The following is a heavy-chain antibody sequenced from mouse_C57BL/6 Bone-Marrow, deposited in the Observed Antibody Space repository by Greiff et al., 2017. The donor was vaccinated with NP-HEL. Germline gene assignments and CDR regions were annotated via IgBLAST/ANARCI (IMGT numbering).Heavy chain of an antibody. CDR2: IYPGSGST. Sequence: QVQLKQPGAELVKPGASVKMSCKASGYTFTSYWITWVKQRPGQGLEWIGDIYPGSGSTNYNEKFKSKATLTVDTSSSTAYMQLNSLTSEDSAVYYCARWGDSRDYWGQGTTLTVSS. D-gene: IGHD1-1*01. CDR1: GYTFTSYW. J-gene: IGHJ2*01. CDR3: ARWGDSRDY. V-gene: IGHV1-55*01.